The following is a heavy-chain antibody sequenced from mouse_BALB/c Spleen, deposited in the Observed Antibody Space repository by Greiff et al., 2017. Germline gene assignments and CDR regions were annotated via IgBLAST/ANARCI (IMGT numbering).Heavy chain of an antibody. D-gene: IGHD2-4*01. J-gene: IGHJ4*01. CDR1: GFNIKDTY. CDR2: IDPANGNT. V-gene: IGHV14-3*02. Sequence: EVQLQQSGAELVKPGASVKLSCTASGFNIKDTYMHWVKQRPEQGLEWIGRIDPANGNTKYDPKFQGKATITADTSSNTAYLQLSSLTSEDTAVYYCARKGPYDYDMGNAMDYWGQGTSVTVSS. CDR3: ARKGPYDYDMGNAMDY.